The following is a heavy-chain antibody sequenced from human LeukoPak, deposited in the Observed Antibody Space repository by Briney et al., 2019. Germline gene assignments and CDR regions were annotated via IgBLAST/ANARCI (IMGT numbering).Heavy chain of an antibody. CDR3: ARSGGFAY. D-gene: IGHD6-19*01. V-gene: IGHV4-34*01. Sequence: PSETLSLTCAVYGGSFSGYYWSWIRQPPGKGLEWIGEINHSGSTNYNPSLKSRVTISVDTSKNQFSLKLSSVTAADTAVYYCARSGGFAYWGQGTLVTVSS. CDR2: INHSGST. CDR1: GGSFSGYY. J-gene: IGHJ4*02.